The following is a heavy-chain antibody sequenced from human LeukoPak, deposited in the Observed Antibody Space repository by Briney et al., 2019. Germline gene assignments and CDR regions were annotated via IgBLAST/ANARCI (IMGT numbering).Heavy chain of an antibody. CDR1: GFTFSSYG. CDR2: ISGGGHST. V-gene: IGHV3-23*01. D-gene: IGHD1-1*01. CDR3: AKGLEPGAFDI. J-gene: IGHJ3*02. Sequence: GRSLRLSCVASGFTFSSYGMNWVRQAPGKGLEWVSAISGGGHSTYYADSVKGRFTISRDNSKNTLYLQMNSLRAEDTAVYFCAKGLEPGAFDIWGQGTRVTVSS.